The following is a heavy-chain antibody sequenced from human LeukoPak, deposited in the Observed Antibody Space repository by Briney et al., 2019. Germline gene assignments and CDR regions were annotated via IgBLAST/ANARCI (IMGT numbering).Heavy chain of an antibody. Sequence: GGSLRLSCAASGFTFSSYGMHWVRQAPGKGLEWVAVISYDGSNKYYADSVKGRFTISRDNAKNSLYLQMNSLRAEDTAVYYCARSYNWNARGAFDIWGQGTMVTVSS. CDR3: ARSYNWNARGAFDI. CDR1: GFTFSSYG. V-gene: IGHV3-30*03. CDR2: ISYDGSNK. J-gene: IGHJ3*02. D-gene: IGHD1-20*01.